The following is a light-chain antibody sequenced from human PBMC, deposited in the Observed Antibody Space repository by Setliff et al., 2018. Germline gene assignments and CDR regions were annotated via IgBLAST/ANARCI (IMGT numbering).Light chain of an antibody. V-gene: IGLV1-47*01. CDR3: AAWDASLSGPV. Sequence: VLTQPPSVSGTPGQRVSISCSGSGSNIGNNYVCWYQRLPGAAPKLLVHRSDQRPSGAPDRFSGSKSGTSASLTISGLRSEDEADYFCAAWDASLSGPVFGGGTKVTVL. J-gene: IGLJ2*01. CDR1: GSNIGNNY. CDR2: RSD.